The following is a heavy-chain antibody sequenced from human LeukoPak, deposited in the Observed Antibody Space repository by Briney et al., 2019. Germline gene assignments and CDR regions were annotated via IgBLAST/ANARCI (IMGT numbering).Heavy chain of an antibody. CDR1: GGSISSSSYY. CDR3: ARARGYFDY. CDR2: IYYSGST. J-gene: IGHJ4*02. V-gene: IGHV4-39*01. Sequence: PSETLSLTCTGSGGSISSSSYYWGWIRQPPGNGLEWIGSIYYSGSTYYNPSLKSRVTISVDTSKNQFSLKLSSVTAADTAVYYCARARGYFDYWGQGTLVTVSS.